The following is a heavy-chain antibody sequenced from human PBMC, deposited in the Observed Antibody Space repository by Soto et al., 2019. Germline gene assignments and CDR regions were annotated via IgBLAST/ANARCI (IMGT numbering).Heavy chain of an antibody. Sequence: GSLRLSCAASGFTFTNYAMSWVRQAPGKGLEWVSVTSGSGGSTYYADAVKGRFTISRDNSKNTLYLQMDSLRAEDTAVYYCAKGIVVIAAAGDYFDHWGQGTLGRVSS. CDR2: TSGSGGST. D-gene: IGHD2-21*01. CDR1: GFTFTNYA. CDR3: AKGIVVIAAAGDYFDH. J-gene: IGHJ4*02. V-gene: IGHV3-23*01.